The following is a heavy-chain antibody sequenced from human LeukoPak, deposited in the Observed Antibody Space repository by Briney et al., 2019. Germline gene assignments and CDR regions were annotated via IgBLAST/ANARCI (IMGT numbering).Heavy chain of an antibody. CDR2: ISGSGGST. V-gene: IGHV3-23*01. J-gene: IGHJ5*02. CDR1: GFTFSGYA. D-gene: IGHD6-19*01. Sequence: GGSLRLSCAASGFTFSGYAMSWVRQAPGKGLEWVSAISGSGGSTYYADSVKGRFTISRDNSKNTLYLQMNSLRAEDTAVYYCAKVGNSSGWYYNWFDPWGQGTLVTVSS. CDR3: AKVGNSSGWYYNWFDP.